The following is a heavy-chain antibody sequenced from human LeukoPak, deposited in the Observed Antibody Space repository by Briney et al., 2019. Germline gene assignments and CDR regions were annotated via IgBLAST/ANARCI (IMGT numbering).Heavy chain of an antibody. CDR3: ARAKGNSWYPYYFDY. CDR2: IYYGGST. CDR1: GGSVSSGSYY. D-gene: IGHD6-13*01. V-gene: IGHV4-61*01. Sequence: SETLSLTCTVSGGSVSSGSYYWSWIRQPPGKGLEWIGYIYYGGSTNYNPSLKSRVTISVDTSKNQFSLKLSSVTAADTAVYYCARAKGNSWYPYYFDYWGQRTLVTVSS. J-gene: IGHJ4*02.